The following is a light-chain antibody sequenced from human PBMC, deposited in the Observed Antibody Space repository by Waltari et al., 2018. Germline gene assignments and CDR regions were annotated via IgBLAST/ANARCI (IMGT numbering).Light chain of an antibody. J-gene: IGLJ2*01. CDR3: CSYAGSVV. Sequence: QSALPQPDSVSGSPGQSITISCTGISSDVGCYNLVSWYQQHPGKAPKLMIYEVSKRPSGVSNRFSGSKSGNTASLTISGLQAEDEADYYCCSYAGSVVFGGGTKLTVL. V-gene: IGLV2-23*02. CDR1: SSDVGCYNL. CDR2: EVS.